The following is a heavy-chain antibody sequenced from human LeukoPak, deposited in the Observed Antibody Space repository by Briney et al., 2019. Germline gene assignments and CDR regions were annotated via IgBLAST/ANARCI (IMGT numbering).Heavy chain of an antibody. J-gene: IGHJ4*02. V-gene: IGHV4-59*08. D-gene: IGHD5-18*01. CDR3: ARGVRIQLWLSYFDY. Sequence: SETLSLTCTVSGGSISSYYWSWIRQPPGKGLEWIGYIYYSGSTNYNPSLKSRVTISVDTSKNQFSLKLSSVTAADTAVYYCARGVRIQLWLSYFDYWGQGTLVTVSS. CDR1: GGSISSYY. CDR2: IYYSGST.